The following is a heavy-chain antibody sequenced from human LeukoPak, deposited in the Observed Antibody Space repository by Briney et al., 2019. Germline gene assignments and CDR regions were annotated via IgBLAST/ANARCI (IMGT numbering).Heavy chain of an antibody. D-gene: IGHD6-13*01. CDR2: ICYGGST. J-gene: IGHJ3*02. CDR1: GGSISSSTCY. CDR3: AAAAGGYDAFDI. V-gene: IGHV4-39*07. Sequence: SETLSLTCTVSGGSISSSTCYWGWIRQPPGKGLEWIWTICYGGSTYYNPSLKSRVTISVDASKNQFSLKLSSVTAADTAVYYCAAAAGGYDAFDIWGQGTMVTVSS.